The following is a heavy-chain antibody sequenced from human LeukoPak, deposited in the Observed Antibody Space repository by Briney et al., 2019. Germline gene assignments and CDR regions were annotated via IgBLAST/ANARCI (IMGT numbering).Heavy chain of an antibody. CDR1: GGSFSGNY. J-gene: IGHJ4*02. Sequence: PSETLSLTCGVYGGSFSGNYWSWIRQPPGKGPEWIGEINHTGSTKYNPSLTSRVTISVDTSKNQFSLNLSSVTAADTAVYYCVRGRAIFGVVTPFDFWGQGTLVTVSS. V-gene: IGHV4-34*01. CDR2: INHTGST. D-gene: IGHD3-3*01. CDR3: VRGRAIFGVVTPFDF.